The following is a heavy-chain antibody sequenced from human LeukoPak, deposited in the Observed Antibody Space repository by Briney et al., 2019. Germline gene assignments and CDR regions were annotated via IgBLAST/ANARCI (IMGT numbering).Heavy chain of an antibody. CDR1: GFTFSTYS. CDR3: ARDAREVRDCRGDTCYSWFDP. V-gene: IGHV3-21*01. D-gene: IGHD2-15*01. Sequence: NPGGSLRLSCAASGFTFSTYSMNWVRQAPGKGLEWVSAISSDGKYIYYADSVKGRFTVSRDNAKNSLYLQMNSLRAEDTAVYYCARDAREVRDCRGDTCYSWFDPWGQGTLVTVSS. CDR2: ISSDGKYI. J-gene: IGHJ5*02.